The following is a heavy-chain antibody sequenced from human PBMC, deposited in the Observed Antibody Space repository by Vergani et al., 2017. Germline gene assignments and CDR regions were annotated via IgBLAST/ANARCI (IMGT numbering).Heavy chain of an antibody. CDR1: GYTFSTYG. V-gene: IGHV1-18*01. Sequence: QVQLVQSGAEVKKPGASVKVSCKASGYTFSTYGISWVRQAPGQGLEWMGWISAYNGNTNYPEKFQGRLTMTTDTSTSTAYMELRSLRSDDTAVYYCVRDDATVTRGDFWGQGTLVTVSS. D-gene: IGHD4-17*01. CDR2: ISAYNGNT. J-gene: IGHJ4*02. CDR3: VRDDATVTRGDF.